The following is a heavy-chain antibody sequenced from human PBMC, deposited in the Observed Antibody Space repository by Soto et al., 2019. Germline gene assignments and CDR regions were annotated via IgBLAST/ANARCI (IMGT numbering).Heavy chain of an antibody. D-gene: IGHD3-22*01. CDR1: GYTFTSYG. J-gene: IGHJ4*02. CDR3: ARVRLTMIVVPFGVL. CDR2: INTYDGNT. V-gene: IGHV1-18*04. Sequence: QVQLVQSGAEVKKPGASVKVSCKASGYTFTSYGIAWVRQAPGQGLEWMGWINTYDGNTNYAKEFQGRVTMTTDTSTSTAYMELRSLRSDYTAVYYCARVRLTMIVVPFGVLWGQGTLVTVSS.